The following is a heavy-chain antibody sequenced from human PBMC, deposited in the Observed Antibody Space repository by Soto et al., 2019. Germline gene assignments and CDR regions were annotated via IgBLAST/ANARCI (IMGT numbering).Heavy chain of an antibody. Sequence: EVQLVESGGGLVKPGGSLRLSCTASGFTFSSYNMNWVRQAPGKGLEWVSSISSSSNYIYYADSMKGRFTISRDNAKNSLYLQMNSLRAEDTAVYYCARENAYRDPNSFDYWGQGTLVTVSS. CDR2: ISSSSNYI. D-gene: IGHD4-17*01. CDR1: GFTFSSYN. J-gene: IGHJ4*02. CDR3: ARENAYRDPNSFDY. V-gene: IGHV3-21*02.